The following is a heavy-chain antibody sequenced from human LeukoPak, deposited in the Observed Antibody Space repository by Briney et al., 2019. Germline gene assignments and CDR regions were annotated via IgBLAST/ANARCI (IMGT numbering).Heavy chain of an antibody. CDR2: ISGSGGST. CDR1: GFSFSNYG. CDR3: AKGVGLSYYFMDV. Sequence: PGGSLRLSCAASGFSFSNYGMNWVRQAPGKGLEWVSAISGSGGSTYYADSVKGRFTISRDNSKNTLYLQMNSLRAEDTAVYYCAKGVGLSYYFMDVWGKGTTVTVSS. D-gene: IGHD2/OR15-2a*01. J-gene: IGHJ6*03. V-gene: IGHV3-23*01.